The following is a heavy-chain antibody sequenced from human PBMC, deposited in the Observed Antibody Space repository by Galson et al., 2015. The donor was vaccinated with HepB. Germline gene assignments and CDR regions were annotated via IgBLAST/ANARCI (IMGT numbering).Heavy chain of an antibody. Sequence: SLRLSCAASGFTFSSYGMHWVRQAPGKGLEWVAVISYDGSNKYYADSVKGRFTISRDNSKNTLYLQMNSLRAEDTAVYYCAKEGKSSGPYYYYYYMDVWGKGTTVTVSS. CDR1: GFTFSSYG. CDR2: ISYDGSNK. D-gene: IGHD2-8*02. CDR3: AKEGKSSGPYYYYYYMDV. V-gene: IGHV3-30*18. J-gene: IGHJ6*03.